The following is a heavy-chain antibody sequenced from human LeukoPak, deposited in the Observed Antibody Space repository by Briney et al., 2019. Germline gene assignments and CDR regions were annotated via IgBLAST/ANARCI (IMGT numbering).Heavy chain of an antibody. CDR3: AKEVSSWYYYYYYMDV. J-gene: IGHJ6*03. CDR1: GFTFSSYG. CDR2: IWYDGSNK. V-gene: IGHV3-33*06. D-gene: IGHD6-13*01. Sequence: GGSLRLSCAASGFTFSSYGMHWVRQAPGKGLEWVAVIWYDGSNKYYADSVKGRFTISRDNSKNTLHLQMNSLRAEDTAAYYCAKEVSSWYYYYYYMDVWGKGTTVTVSS.